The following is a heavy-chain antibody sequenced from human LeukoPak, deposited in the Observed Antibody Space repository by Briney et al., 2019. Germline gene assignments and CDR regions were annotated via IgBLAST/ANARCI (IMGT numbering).Heavy chain of an antibody. J-gene: IGHJ1*01. CDR3: ARDSSEFRSLIPH. CDR1: GGTFSSHA. D-gene: IGHD2-21*01. V-gene: IGHV1-69*13. CDR2: IIPIFGAA. Sequence: ASVKVSCKASGGTFSSHAISWVRQAPGQGLEWMGGIIPIFGAAKYAQKFQGKVTITADESTSTAYMELSSLRSEDTAVYYCARDSSEFRSLIPHWGQGTLVTVSS.